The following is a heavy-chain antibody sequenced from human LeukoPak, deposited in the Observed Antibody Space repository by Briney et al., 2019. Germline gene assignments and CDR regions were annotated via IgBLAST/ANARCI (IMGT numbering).Heavy chain of an antibody. CDR2: ISYDGRDN. D-gene: IGHD6-19*01. J-gene: IGHJ4*02. Sequence: PGRSLRLSCAASGFTFSNYGMHWVRQAPGKGLEWLAVISYDGRDNYCADSVKGRFSISRGNPKNILNLQMNSLRVEDTAVYYCAKSLYDESGWYYFDYWGQGTLVTVSS. CDR1: GFTFSNYG. CDR3: AKSLYDESGWYYFDY. V-gene: IGHV3-30*18.